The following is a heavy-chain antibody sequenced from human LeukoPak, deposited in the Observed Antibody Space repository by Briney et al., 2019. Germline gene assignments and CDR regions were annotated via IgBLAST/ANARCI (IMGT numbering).Heavy chain of an antibody. CDR2: IYYSGSP. D-gene: IGHD1-1*01. V-gene: IGHV4-39*01. CDR3: ARWRTAKTGFDY. J-gene: IGHJ4*02. CDR1: GGSISSNSYY. Sequence: SETLSLTCTVSGGSISSNSYYWGWIRQPPGKGLEWIGSIYYSGSPYYSPSLKSRVTISVDTSKNQFSLKVSSVTAADTAVYYCARWRTAKTGFDYWGQGTLVTVSS.